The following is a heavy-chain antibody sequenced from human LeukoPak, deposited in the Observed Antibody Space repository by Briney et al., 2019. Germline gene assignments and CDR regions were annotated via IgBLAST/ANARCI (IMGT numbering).Heavy chain of an antibody. CDR2: INHSGST. CDR1: GGSFSGYY. CDR3: ARGLSLITGTTAVVATKGSLDY. Sequence: PSETLSLTCAVYGGSFSGYYWGWIRQPPGKGLEWNGEINHSGSTNYNPSLKSRVTISVDTSKHQFSLQLSSVTAAEPAVYYCARGLSLITGTTAVVATKGSLDYWGQGTLVTVSS. D-gene: IGHD1-7*01. V-gene: IGHV4-34*01. J-gene: IGHJ4*02.